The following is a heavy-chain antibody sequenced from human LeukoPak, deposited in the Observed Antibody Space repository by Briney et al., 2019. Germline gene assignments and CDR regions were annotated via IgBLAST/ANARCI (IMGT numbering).Heavy chain of an antibody. D-gene: IGHD3-10*01. V-gene: IGHV1-18*01. CDR2: ISAYNGNT. CDR3: ARDGYGSGSYYHTSYYYYGMDV. J-gene: IGHJ6*02. CDR1: GYTFTSYG. Sequence: ASVTVSCKASGYTFTSYGISWVRQAPGQGLEWMGWISAYNGNTNYAQKLQGRVTITTDTSTSTKYMELRRLRADDTAVYYWARDGYGSGSYYHTSYYYYGMDVWGQGTTVTVSS.